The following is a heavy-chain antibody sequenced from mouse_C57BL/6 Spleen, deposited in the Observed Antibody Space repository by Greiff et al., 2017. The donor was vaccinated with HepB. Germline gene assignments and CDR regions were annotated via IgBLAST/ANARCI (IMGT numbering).Heavy chain of an antibody. CDR3: ASGGLLRYYFDY. J-gene: IGHJ2*01. CDR1: GYSFTGYF. V-gene: IGHV1-20*01. CDR2: INPYNGDT. Sequence: VQLQQSGPELVKPGDSVKISCKASGYSFTGYFMNWVMQSHGKSLEWIGRINPYNGDTFYNQKFKGKATLTVDKSSSTAHMELRSLTSEDSAVYYCASGGLLRYYFDYWGQGTTLTVSS. D-gene: IGHD1-1*01.